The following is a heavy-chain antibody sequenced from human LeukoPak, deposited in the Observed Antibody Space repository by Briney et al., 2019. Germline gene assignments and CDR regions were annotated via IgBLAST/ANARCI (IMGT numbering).Heavy chain of an antibody. J-gene: IGHJ6*03. CDR3: TRPVGDGYNWNYYYYYMDV. CDR2: IRGKANSYAT. D-gene: IGHD5-24*01. CDR1: GFTFSSYS. V-gene: IGHV3-73*01. Sequence: GGSLRLSCAASGFTFSSYSTNWVRQASGKGLEWVGRIRGKANSYATAYAASVKGRFTISRDDSKNTAYLQMNSLKTEDTAVYYCTRPVGDGYNWNYYYYYMDVWGKGTTVTVSS.